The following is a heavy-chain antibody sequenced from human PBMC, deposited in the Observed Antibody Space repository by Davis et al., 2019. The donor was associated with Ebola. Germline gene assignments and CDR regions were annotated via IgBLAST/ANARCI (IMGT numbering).Heavy chain of an antibody. CDR2: IYYSGST. J-gene: IGHJ6*03. V-gene: IGHV4-31*03. D-gene: IGHD3-22*01. CDR1: GGSISRGGSY. Sequence: PSETLSLTCTASGGSISRGGSYWSWVRQVPGKGLEWIGYIYYSGSTYYKPSLKSRVTISLDTSKNQFSLNLSSVTAADTAVYYCARDLRYDSSGSDYYFYMDVWGKGTTVTVSS. CDR3: ARDLRYDSSGSDYYFYMDV.